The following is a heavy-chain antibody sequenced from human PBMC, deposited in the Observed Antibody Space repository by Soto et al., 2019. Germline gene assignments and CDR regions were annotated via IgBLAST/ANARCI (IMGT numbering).Heavy chain of an antibody. V-gene: IGHV5-51*01. CDR2: INPGDSDT. CDR1: GYSFTNYW. Sequence: GESLKISCQGSGYSFTNYWIGWVRQMPGKGLEWMGIINPGDSDTRYSPSFQGQVIISADKSISTAYLQWSTLKASDTAMYYWGRVRRKNPDFFYYGMDVGGKGTTVTVSS. J-gene: IGHJ6*04. CDR3: GRVRRKNPDFFYYGMDV. D-gene: IGHD3-3*01.